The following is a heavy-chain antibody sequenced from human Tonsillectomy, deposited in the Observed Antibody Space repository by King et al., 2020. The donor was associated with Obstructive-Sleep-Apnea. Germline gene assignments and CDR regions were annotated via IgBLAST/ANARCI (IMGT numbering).Heavy chain of an antibody. D-gene: IGHD3-3*01. V-gene: IGHV3-49*03. CDR1: GFTFGDYA. CDR3: TGAAGGPRFWEWLSPDS. J-gene: IGHJ4*02. Sequence: VQLVESGGGLVQPGRSLRLSCTASGFTFGDYAMTWFRQAPGKGLEWGGFIRSKAYGGTTEYAASVKGRFTISRDDTKSIAYLQINSLKTEATAVDYCTGAAGGPRFWEWLSPDSWGQGTLVTVSS. CDR2: IRSKAYGGTT.